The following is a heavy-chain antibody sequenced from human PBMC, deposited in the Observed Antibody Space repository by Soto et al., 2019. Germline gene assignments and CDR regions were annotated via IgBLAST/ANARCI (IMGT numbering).Heavy chain of an antibody. J-gene: IGHJ4*02. CDR3: ARYHRFGELLYRTPYYFDY. D-gene: IGHD3-10*01. Sequence: GESLKISCKGSGYSFTIYWIGWVRQMPGKGLEWMGIIYPGDSDTRYSPSFQGQVTISADKSISTAYLQWSSLKASDTAMYYCARYHRFGELLYRTPYYFDYWGQGTLVTVSS. CDR1: GYSFTIYW. V-gene: IGHV5-51*01. CDR2: IYPGDSDT.